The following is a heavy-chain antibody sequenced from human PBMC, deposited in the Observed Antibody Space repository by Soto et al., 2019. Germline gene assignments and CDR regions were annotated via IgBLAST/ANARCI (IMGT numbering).Heavy chain of an antibody. V-gene: IGHV1-18*01. CDR2: ISAYNGNT. J-gene: IGHJ4*02. D-gene: IGHD3-3*01. CDR3: ARVHSQNYDFWSGYYRPFDY. Sequence: ASVKVSCKASGYTFTSYGISWVRQAPGQGLEWMGWISAYNGNTNYAQKLQGRVTMTTDTSTSTAYMELRSLRSDDTAVYYCARVHSQNYDFWSGYYRPFDYWGQGTLVTVSS. CDR1: GYTFTSYG.